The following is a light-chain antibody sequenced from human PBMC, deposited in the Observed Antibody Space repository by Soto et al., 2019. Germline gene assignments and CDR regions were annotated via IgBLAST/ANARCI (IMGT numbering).Light chain of an antibody. Sequence: IRMTQSPSSLSASVGDRVTITCRASQDISVYLAWYQQKPGKVPKLLIYSASTLQSGVPSRFSGSGSGTDFTLTISSLQPEDVATYFCQKFNTAPLTFGQGTRLEIK. CDR3: QKFNTAPLT. CDR1: QDISVY. J-gene: IGKJ5*01. CDR2: SAS. V-gene: IGKV1-27*01.